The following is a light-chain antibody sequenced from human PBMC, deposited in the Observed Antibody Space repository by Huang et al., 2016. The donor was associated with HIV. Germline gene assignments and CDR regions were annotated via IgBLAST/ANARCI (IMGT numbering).Light chain of an antibody. V-gene: IGKV3-15*01. Sequence: ELVLTQSPATLSVSPGERVTLFCRASQSVKSNLAWYQQKPGQAPRLLIYGASTRATGIPARFSGSGSGAGFTLTISSLQSEDFAVYYCHQYYHWPETFGQGTRVEIK. CDR3: HQYYHWPET. J-gene: IGKJ1*01. CDR1: QSVKSN. CDR2: GAS.